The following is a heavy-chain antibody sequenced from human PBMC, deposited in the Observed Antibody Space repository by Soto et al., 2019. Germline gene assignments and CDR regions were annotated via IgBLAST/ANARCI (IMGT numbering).Heavy chain of an antibody. V-gene: IGHV6-1*01. J-gene: IGHJ6*01. D-gene: IGHD5-12*01. CDR3: ARDPIVAMILRGQRYYYGMEV. Sequence: PSQTLSLTCAISVDSVSSNSAAWDWIRQSRSRGLGCLGRTYYRSNWYNDYAVSVKSRITITPDTSKNQFSLQLNSVTPEDTAVYYRARDPIVAMILRGQRYYYGMEVWGQGTPVTGSS. CDR2: TYYRSNWYN. CDR1: VDSVSSNSAA.